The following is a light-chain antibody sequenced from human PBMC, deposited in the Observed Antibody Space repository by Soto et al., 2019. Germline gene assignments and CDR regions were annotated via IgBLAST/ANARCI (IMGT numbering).Light chain of an antibody. J-gene: IGKJ3*01. CDR2: AAS. V-gene: IGKV1-27*01. Sequence: DIQMTQSPSSLSASVGDRVTITCRASQAISSYLAWYQQKPGKVPNLLIYAASTLQSGVPSRFSGSGSGTEFTLTISSLQPEDVATYYCQNYNSDPIFTFGPGTKVHLK. CDR3: QNYNSDPIFT. CDR1: QAISSY.